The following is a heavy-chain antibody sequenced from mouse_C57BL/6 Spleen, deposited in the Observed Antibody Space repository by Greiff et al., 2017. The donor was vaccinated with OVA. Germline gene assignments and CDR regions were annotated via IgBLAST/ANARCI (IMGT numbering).Heavy chain of an antibody. CDR3: ARGDYYGSRDWYFDV. Sequence: EVQLQQSVAELVRPGASVKLSCTASGFNIKNTHMHWVKQRPEQGLEWIGRIDPANGNTKYAPKFQGKATITADTSSNTAYLQLSSLTSEDTAIYYCARGDYYGSRDWYFDVWGTGTTVTVSS. J-gene: IGHJ1*03. D-gene: IGHD1-1*01. CDR2: IDPANGNT. CDR1: GFNIKNTH. V-gene: IGHV14-3*01.